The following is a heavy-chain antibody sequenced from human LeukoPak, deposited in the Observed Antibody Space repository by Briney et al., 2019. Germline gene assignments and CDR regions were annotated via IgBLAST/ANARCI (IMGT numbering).Heavy chain of an antibody. D-gene: IGHD2-8*01. CDR2: INPNSGGT. J-gene: IGHJ4*02. Sequence: ASXXVSCKASGYTFTGYYMHWVRQAPGQGLEWMGRINPNSGGTNYAQKFQGRVTMTRDTSISTAYMELSRLRSDDTAVYYCARRNEYCTNGVCYPGGWDYWGQGTLVTVSS. CDR1: GYTFTGYY. V-gene: IGHV1-2*06. CDR3: ARRNEYCTNGVCYPGGWDY.